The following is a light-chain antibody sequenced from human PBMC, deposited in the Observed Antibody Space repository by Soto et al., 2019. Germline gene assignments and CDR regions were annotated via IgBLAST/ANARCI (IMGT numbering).Light chain of an antibody. V-gene: IGLV2-14*01. CDR2: DVS. Sequence: QSVLTQPASVSGSPGQSITISCTGTSSDVGDYNYVSWYQQHPGKVPELMIYDVSNRPSGVSNRFSGSKSGNTASLTISGLQAEDEADYYCSSYTSSSTLYVFGTGTKLTVL. CDR3: SSYTSSSTLYV. CDR1: SSDVGDYNY. J-gene: IGLJ1*01.